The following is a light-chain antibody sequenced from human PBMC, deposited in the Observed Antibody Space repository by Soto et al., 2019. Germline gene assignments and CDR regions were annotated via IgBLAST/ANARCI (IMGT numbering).Light chain of an antibody. CDR3: QQNFSPVLS. J-gene: IGKJ4*01. CDR1: QNILTY. V-gene: IGKV1-39*01. CDR2: DAS. Sequence: DIQMTQSPPSLSASVGDRVAITCRSSQNILTYVNWFQHKLGNAPKLLIYDASTLQSWVPSRFSGSGSGTEFTLTINNLQPGDFATYFCQQNFSPVLSFGGGTKLEI.